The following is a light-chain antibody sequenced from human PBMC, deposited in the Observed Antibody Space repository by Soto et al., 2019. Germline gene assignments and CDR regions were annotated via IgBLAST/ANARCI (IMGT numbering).Light chain of an antibody. CDR2: SNN. CDR3: AAWDDSLNGFV. J-gene: IGLJ1*01. V-gene: IGLV1-44*01. CDR1: DSNIGSNS. Sequence: QSVLTQPPSASGTPGQRVTISCSGSDSNIGSNSMNWYQQLPGTAPKLLIHSNNKWPSGVPDRFSGSKSGTSGFLAISGLQSEDEADYFCAAWDDSLNGFVFGGGTKVTVL.